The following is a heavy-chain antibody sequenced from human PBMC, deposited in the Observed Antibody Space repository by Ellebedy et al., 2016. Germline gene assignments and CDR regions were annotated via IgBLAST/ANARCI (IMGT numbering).Heavy chain of an antibody. Sequence: SETLSLXXSVSGVSVSSGDYYWRWIRQPPGKGLEWIGYIYYSGTTYYKPSLKSRVTISVDTSKNQLSLNVTSVTAADTAVYYCAREVLRGEYMDVWGEGTTVTVSS. CDR3: AREVLRGEYMDV. V-gene: IGHV4-30-4*01. CDR1: GVSVSSGDYY. J-gene: IGHJ6*03. CDR2: IYYSGTT. D-gene: IGHD2/OR15-2a*01.